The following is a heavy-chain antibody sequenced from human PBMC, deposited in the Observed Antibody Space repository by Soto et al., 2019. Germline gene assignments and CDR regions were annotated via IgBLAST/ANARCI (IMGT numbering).Heavy chain of an antibody. Sequence: ASVKVSSKASGDMFETSTITWMRQAPGRGLEWVGGFIPRSAKSNYAQKFEGRVTITADESTSTAYMELSSLRSDDTAVYYCAREGLVLVPTTVNSDYYYYAMDGWGQETTVTVSS. D-gene: IGHD2-2*01. J-gene: IGHJ6*02. CDR1: GDMFETST. V-gene: IGHV1-69*13. CDR3: AREGLVLVPTTVNSDYYYYAMDG. CDR2: FIPRSAKS.